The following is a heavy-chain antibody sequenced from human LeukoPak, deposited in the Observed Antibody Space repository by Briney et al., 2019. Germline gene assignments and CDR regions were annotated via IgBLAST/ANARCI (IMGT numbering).Heavy chain of an antibody. CDR1: GFTFRSYW. Sequence: GGSLRLSCAASGFTFRSYWTSWVRQAPGKGLEWVANIKQDGSEKYYVDSVKGRFTISRDNAKNSLYLQMNSLRAEDTGVYYCAREQPYYYDSSGTALMAEIKYYFDYWGQGTLVTVSS. CDR2: IKQDGSEK. J-gene: IGHJ4*02. V-gene: IGHV3-7*01. CDR3: AREQPYYYDSSGTALMAEIKYYFDY. D-gene: IGHD3-22*01.